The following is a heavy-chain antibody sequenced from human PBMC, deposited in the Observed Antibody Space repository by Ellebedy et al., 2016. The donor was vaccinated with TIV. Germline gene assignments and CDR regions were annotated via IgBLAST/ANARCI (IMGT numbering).Heavy chain of an antibody. CDR2: IWYDGSNK. D-gene: IGHD6-19*01. J-gene: IGHJ3*02. CDR3: ARALQWIIDI. CDR1: GFTFSSYA. V-gene: IGHV3-33*08. Sequence: GGSLRLSCAASGFTFSSYAMSWVRQAPGKGLEWVAVIWYDGSNKYYADSVKGRFTISRDNSKNSLYLQMNSLRAEDTAVYYCARALQWIIDIWGQGTMVTVSS.